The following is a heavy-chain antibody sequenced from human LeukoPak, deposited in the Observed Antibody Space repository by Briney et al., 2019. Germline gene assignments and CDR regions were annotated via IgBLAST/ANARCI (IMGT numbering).Heavy chain of an antibody. J-gene: IGHJ4*02. CDR3: GRDGGDDVYFDY. V-gene: IGHV3-7*01. Sequence: GGSLRLSCAASGFTFSSYWMSWVRQAPGKGLEWVANIKQDGSEKYYVDSVKGRFTISRDNAKNSLYLQMNSLRDEDTAVYYCGRDGGDDVYFDYWGQGTLVTVSS. CDR1: GFTFSSYW. CDR2: IKQDGSEK. D-gene: IGHD3-16*01.